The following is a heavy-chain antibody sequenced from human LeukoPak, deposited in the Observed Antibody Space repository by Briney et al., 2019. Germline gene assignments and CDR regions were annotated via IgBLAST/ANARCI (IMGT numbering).Heavy chain of an antibody. CDR1: GFTFSSYD. Sequence: GGSLRLSCAASGFTFSSYDMHWVRQATGKGLEWVSAIGTAGDTYYPGSVKGRLTISRENAKNSLYLQMNSLRAGDMAVYYCARADSSGWYGASIDYWGQGTLVTVSS. V-gene: IGHV3-13*01. CDR2: IGTAGDT. CDR3: ARADSSGWYGASIDY. D-gene: IGHD6-19*01. J-gene: IGHJ4*02.